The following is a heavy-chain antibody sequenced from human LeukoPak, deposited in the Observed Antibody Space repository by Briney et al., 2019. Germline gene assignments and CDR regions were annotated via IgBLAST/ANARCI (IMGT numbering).Heavy chain of an antibody. CDR1: GGSFSGYY. J-gene: IGHJ4*02. D-gene: IGHD6-19*01. Sequence: SETLSLTCAVYGGSFSGYYWSWIRQPRGKGLEWIGEINHSGSTNYNPSLKSRVTISVDTSKNQFSLKLSSVTAADTAVYYCARHPVAGTFDYWGQGTLVTVSS. V-gene: IGHV4-34*01. CDR2: INHSGST. CDR3: ARHPVAGTFDY.